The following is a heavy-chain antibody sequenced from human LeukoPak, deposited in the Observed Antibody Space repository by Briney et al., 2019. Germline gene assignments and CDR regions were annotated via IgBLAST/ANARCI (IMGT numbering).Heavy chain of an antibody. D-gene: IGHD6-19*01. CDR2: MNPNSGNT. J-gene: IGHJ6*03. V-gene: IGHV1-8*03. Sequence: GASVKVSCKASGYTFTSYDINWVRQATGQGLEWMGWMNPNSGNTGYAQKFQGRVTITRNTSISTAYMELSSLRSEDTAVYYCARVVSGWPYYYYYMDVWGKGTTVTVSS. CDR3: ARVVSGWPYYYYYMDV. CDR1: GYTFTSYD.